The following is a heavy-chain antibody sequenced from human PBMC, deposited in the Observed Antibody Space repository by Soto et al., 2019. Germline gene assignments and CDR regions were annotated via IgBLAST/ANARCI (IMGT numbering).Heavy chain of an antibody. D-gene: IGHD3-3*02. CDR1: GFTFSSHA. CDR3: ANGPAMFGVAVTYSYYYGKDV. Sequence: GGSLRLSCAASGFTFSSHAMSWVRQAPGKGMEWVSAISGSGGSTYYADSVRGRFTISRDNSKNTLYLQMNSLRAEDTAVYYCANGPAMFGVAVTYSYYYGKDVWGQGTTVTVSS. CDR2: ISGSGGST. V-gene: IGHV3-23*01. J-gene: IGHJ6*02.